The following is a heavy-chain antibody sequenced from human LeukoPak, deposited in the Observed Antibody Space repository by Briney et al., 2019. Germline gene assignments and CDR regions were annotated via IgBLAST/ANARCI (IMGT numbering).Heavy chain of an antibody. J-gene: IGHJ6*02. Sequence: ASVKVSCKASGYTFTSYAISWVRQAPGQGLEWMGRIIPILGIANYAQKFQGRVTITADKSTSTAYMELSSLRSEDTAVYYCARVRFGELSSYYYGMDVWGQGTTVTVSS. CDR3: ARVRFGELSSYYYGMDV. CDR2: IIPILGIA. D-gene: IGHD3-10*01. V-gene: IGHV1-69*04. CDR1: GYTFTSYA.